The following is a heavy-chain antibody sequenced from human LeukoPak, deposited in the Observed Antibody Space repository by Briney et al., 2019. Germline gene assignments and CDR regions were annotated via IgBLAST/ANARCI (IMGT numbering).Heavy chain of an antibody. D-gene: IGHD2-2*01. V-gene: IGHV3-30*02. J-gene: IGHJ5*02. CDR1: GFSFSTFG. CDR3: AKKLEYQLPAWFDP. CDR2: IGYGGDNK. Sequence: GGSLRLSCSASGFSFSTFGMHWVRQSPGKGLEWVTFIGYGGDNKYYADSVKGRFTVSRDNSKNTLYLQMNSLRAEDTAVYYCAKKLEYQLPAWFDPWGQGTLVTVSS.